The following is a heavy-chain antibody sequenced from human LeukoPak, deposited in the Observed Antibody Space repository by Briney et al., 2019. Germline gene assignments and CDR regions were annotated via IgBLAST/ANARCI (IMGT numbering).Heavy chain of an antibody. Sequence: GRSLRLSCAASGFTFDDYAMHWVRQAPGKGLEWVSGISWNSGSIGYADSVKGRFTISRDNAKNSLYLQMNSLRAEDTAVYYCARDSGLGAFDIWGQGTMVTVSS. CDR3: ARDSGLGAFDI. CDR1: GFTFDDYA. J-gene: IGHJ3*02. V-gene: IGHV3-9*01. CDR2: ISWNSGSI.